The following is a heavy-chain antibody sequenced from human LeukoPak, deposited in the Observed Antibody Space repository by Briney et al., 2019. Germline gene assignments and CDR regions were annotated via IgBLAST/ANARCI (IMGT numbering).Heavy chain of an antibody. V-gene: IGHV3-74*01. CDR3: ARDPYSGSYGNYYYYFMDV. J-gene: IGHJ6*03. Sequence: GGSLRLSCAASGFTFSSYWMHWVRQAPGKGLVWVSLINSDGSTTTYADSVKGRFTISRDNTKNTLYLQMNSLRAEDTAVYYCARDPYSGSYGNYYYYFMDVWGKGTTVTISS. CDR2: INSDGSTT. CDR1: GFTFSSYW. D-gene: IGHD1-26*01.